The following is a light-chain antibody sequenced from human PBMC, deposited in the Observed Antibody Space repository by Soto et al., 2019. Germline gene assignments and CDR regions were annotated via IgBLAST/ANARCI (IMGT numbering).Light chain of an antibody. V-gene: IGLV2-14*01. J-gene: IGLJ1*01. CDR3: SSYTSSSTPVV. CDR2: DVS. Sequence: QSALTQPASASGSPGQSVTISCTGTSSDVGGYNYVSWYQQHPGKAPKLMIYDVSNRPSGVSNRFSGSKSGNTASLTISGLQDEDEADYYCSSYTSSSTPVVFGTGTKLTVL. CDR1: SSDVGGYNY.